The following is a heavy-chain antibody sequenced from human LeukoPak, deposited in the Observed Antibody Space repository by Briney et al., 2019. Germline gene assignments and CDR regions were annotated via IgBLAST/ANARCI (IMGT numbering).Heavy chain of an antibody. V-gene: IGHV3-30-3*01. D-gene: IGHD3-10*01. CDR3: AKAEGMDDAFDI. CDR2: ISYDGSNK. J-gene: IGHJ3*02. Sequence: PGGSLRLSCAASGFTFSSYAMHWVRQAPGKGLEWVAVISYDGSNKYYADSVKGRFTISRDNSKNTLYLQMNSLRAEDTAVYYCAKAEGMDDAFDIWGQGTMVTVSS. CDR1: GFTFSSYA.